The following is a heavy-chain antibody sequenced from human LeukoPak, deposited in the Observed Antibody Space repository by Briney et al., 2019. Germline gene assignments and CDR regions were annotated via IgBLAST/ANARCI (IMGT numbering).Heavy chain of an antibody. CDR2: KYARGSS. CDR1: GGSISNYY. J-gene: IGHJ6*04. V-gene: IGHV4-4*07. CDR3: ARGRYCSADICTGGDSFDI. Sequence: PSETLSLTCTVSGGSISNYYWSWIRQPAGKGLEWIGRKYARGSSNYNPPVQSRVTMSVDTSKNQFSLKLRSVTAADTAVYYCARGRYCSADICTGGDSFDIWGKGTTVTVSS. D-gene: IGHD2-15*01.